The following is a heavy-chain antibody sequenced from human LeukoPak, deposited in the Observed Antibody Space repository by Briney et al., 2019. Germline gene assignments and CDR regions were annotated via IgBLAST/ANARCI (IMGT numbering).Heavy chain of an antibody. CDR2: IIPIFGTA. CDR3: AKDLIVVDAFDI. Sequence: GSSVKVSCKASGGTFSSYAISWVRQAPGQGLEWMGGIIPIFGTANYAQKFRGRVTITADKSTRTAYMELSSLRSEDTAVYYCAKDLIVVDAFDIWGQGTMVTVSS. CDR1: GGTFSSYA. D-gene: IGHD2-2*01. J-gene: IGHJ3*02. V-gene: IGHV1-69*06.